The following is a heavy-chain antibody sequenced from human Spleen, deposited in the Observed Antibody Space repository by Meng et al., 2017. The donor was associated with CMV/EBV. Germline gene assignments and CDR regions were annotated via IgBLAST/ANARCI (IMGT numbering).Heavy chain of an antibody. CDR2: VSYDGSNK. V-gene: IGHV3-30-3*01. D-gene: IGHD3-22*01. CDR1: EFTFRTFP. Sequence: GGSLRLSCSASEFTFRTFPMHWVRQAPGKGLEWVAVVSYDGSNKFYADSVKGRFTVSRDNSNDTLSLHMNSLRPDDTAVYWCARGYYYDSTASSGGGFDIWGQGTMVTVSS. CDR3: ARGYYYDSTASSGGGFDI. J-gene: IGHJ3*02.